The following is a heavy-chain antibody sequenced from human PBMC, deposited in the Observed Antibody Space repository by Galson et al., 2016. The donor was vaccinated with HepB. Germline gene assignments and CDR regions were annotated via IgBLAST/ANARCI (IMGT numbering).Heavy chain of an antibody. CDR2: ISGRGGST. CDR3: AKDRNHLLDWLKGPIDY. J-gene: IGHJ4*02. Sequence: SLRLSCAASGFSFSAYGMNWVRPTPGKGLEWVSTISGRGGSTYYADSVQGRFTISRDNSKNTLYVQMNGLRGEDTAVYYCAKDRNHLLDWLKGPIDYWGQGTLVTVSS. V-gene: IGHV3-23*01. CDR1: GFSFSAYG. D-gene: IGHD3-9*01.